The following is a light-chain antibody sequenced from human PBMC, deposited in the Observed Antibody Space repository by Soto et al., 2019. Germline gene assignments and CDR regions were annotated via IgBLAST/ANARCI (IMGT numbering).Light chain of an antibody. CDR2: GAF. J-gene: IGKJ1*01. Sequence: EIVMTQSPATLSVSPGDRATLSCRASQSVSIDLAWYQQKPGQAPRLLMYGAFTRATGVPARFSGSGSGTEFTLTISSLQSEDFAVYYCQQYNNWPLWTFGQGTKVEIK. CDR1: QSVSID. CDR3: QQYNNWPLWT. V-gene: IGKV3-15*01.